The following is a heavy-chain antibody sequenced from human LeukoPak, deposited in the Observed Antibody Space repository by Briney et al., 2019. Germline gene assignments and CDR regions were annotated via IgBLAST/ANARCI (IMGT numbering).Heavy chain of an antibody. CDR3: TRRVSTTRWFDP. V-gene: IGHV3-30-3*01. Sequence: GGSLRLSCAASGFTFSSYAMHWVRQAPGKGLEWVAVISYDGSNKYYADSVKGRFTISRDNAENTLYLQMNSLRVEDTAVYYCTRRVSTTRWFDPWGQGTLVTVSS. CDR2: ISYDGSNK. J-gene: IGHJ5*02. D-gene: IGHD2-15*01. CDR1: GFTFSSYA.